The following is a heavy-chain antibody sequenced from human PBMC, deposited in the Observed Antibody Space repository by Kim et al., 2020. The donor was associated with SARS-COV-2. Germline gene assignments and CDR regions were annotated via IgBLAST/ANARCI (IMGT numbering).Heavy chain of an antibody. V-gene: IGHV5-51*01. Sequence: GESLKISCKGSGYSFSNYWIGWVRQMPGKGLEWMGIIYPADSDTRYSPSFQGQVTISVDKSISTAYVQWSSLKASDTAMYYCARLVTYTSGSYAPFWGQGTLLTVSS. J-gene: IGHJ4*02. CDR2: IYPADSDT. CDR3: ARLVTYTSGSYAPF. CDR1: GYSFSNYW. D-gene: IGHD3-10*01.